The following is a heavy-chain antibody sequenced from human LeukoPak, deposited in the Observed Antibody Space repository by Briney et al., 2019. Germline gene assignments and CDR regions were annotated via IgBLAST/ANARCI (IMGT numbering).Heavy chain of an antibody. V-gene: IGHV4-61*02. J-gene: IGHJ6*03. Sequence: SETLSLTCTVSGGSISSGSYYWSWIRQPAGKGLEWIGRIYTSGSTNYNPSHKSRVTIPVDTSKNQFSLKLSSVTAADTAVYYCASRSSSWLRGYYYMDVWGKGTTVTVSS. CDR1: GGSISSGSYY. CDR3: ASRSSSWLRGYYYMDV. CDR2: IYTSGST. D-gene: IGHD6-13*01.